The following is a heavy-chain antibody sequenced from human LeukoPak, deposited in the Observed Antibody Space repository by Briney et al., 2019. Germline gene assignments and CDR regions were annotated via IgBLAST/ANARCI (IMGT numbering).Heavy chain of an antibody. J-gene: IGHJ4*02. CDR3: ASGADYYGSGSYEYYFDY. CDR1: GYTFTSYY. CDR2: INPNSGGT. D-gene: IGHD3-10*01. Sequence: ASVKVSCKASGYTFTSYYMHWVRQAPGQGLEWMGWINPNSGGTNYAQKFQGRVTMTRDTSISTAYMELSRLRSDDTAVYYCASGADYYGSGSYEYYFDYWGQGTLVTVSS. V-gene: IGHV1-2*02.